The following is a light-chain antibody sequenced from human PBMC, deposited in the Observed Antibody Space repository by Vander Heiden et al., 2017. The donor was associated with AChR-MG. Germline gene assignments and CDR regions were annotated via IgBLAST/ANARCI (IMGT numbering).Light chain of an antibody. CDR1: QSDLYSSNNRNC. CDR2: WAS. V-gene: IGKV4-1*01. Sequence: DIVMTQSPDSLAVSLGERATINCKSSQSDLYSSNNRNCLAWYQQKPGRPPKLLIYWASTRESGVPDRFSGGRSETDFTPTISSLQAEDVAVYYCQQWDSTPLTFGQGTKLEIK. CDR3: QQWDSTPLT. J-gene: IGKJ2*01.